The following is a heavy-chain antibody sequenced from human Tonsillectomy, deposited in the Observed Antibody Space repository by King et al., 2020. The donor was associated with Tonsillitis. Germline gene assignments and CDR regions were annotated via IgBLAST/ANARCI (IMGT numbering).Heavy chain of an antibody. D-gene: IGHD6-19*01. CDR2: ISISSSYI. Sequence: VQLVESGGGLVKRGGSLRLSCAASGFTFSSYSMNWVRQAPGKGLEWVSPISISSSYIYYADSGKGRFTISRDNSKNPLYLQMNSLRAEDTAVYYCARDLGSGWSDFDYWGQGTLVTVSS. V-gene: IGHV3-21*01. CDR1: GFTFSSYS. CDR3: ARDLGSGWSDFDY. J-gene: IGHJ4*02.